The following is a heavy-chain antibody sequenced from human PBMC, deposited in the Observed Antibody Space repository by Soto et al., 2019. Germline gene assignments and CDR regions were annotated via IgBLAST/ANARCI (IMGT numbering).Heavy chain of an antibody. D-gene: IGHD3-9*01. J-gene: IGHJ4*02. Sequence: ASVKVSCTASGYTFTSYGLSWVRQAPGQGLEWMGWISAYNRNTNYAQKLQGRVTMTADTAATTAYMELRSLRSDDTAVYYCTRDAKYYDILTGYFVNDYWGQGTLVTVSS. V-gene: IGHV1-18*01. CDR2: ISAYNRNT. CDR3: TRDAKYYDILTGYFVNDY. CDR1: GYTFTSYG.